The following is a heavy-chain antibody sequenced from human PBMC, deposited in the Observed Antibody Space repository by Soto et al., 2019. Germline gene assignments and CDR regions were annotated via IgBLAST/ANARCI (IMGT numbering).Heavy chain of an antibody. CDR2: ISYDGSNK. Sequence: PGGSLRLSCAAPGFTFSSYAMHWVRQAPGKGLEWVAVISYDGSNKYYADSVKGRFTISRDNSKNTLYLQMNSLRAEDTAVYYCARDRTGMVAATLSWFDPWGQGTLVTVSS. J-gene: IGHJ5*02. D-gene: IGHD2-15*01. CDR3: ARDRTGMVAATLSWFDP. V-gene: IGHV3-30-3*01. CDR1: GFTFSSYA.